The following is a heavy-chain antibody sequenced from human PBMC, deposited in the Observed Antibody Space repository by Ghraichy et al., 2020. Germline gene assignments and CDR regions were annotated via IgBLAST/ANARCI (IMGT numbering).Heavy chain of an antibody. V-gene: IGHV3-11*06. CDR2: ISKYSDYT. Sequence: LSYISKYSDYTDYAESVRGRFTVSRDNANTSLRLQMNSLRVEDTAVYYCVRVHYSSSCGDLWGQGTLVIGSS. D-gene: IGHD6-6*01. J-gene: IGHJ5*02. CDR3: VRVHYSSSCGDL.